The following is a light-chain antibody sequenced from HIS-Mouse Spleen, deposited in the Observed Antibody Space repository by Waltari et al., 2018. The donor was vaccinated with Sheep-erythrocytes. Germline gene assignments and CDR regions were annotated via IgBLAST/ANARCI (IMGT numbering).Light chain of an antibody. J-gene: IGKJ4*01. CDR3: QQYVNLPLT. CDR2: EAS. CDR1: QDISNY. Sequence: DIPMTQSPSSLSASVGDRVTITCQASQDISNYLNWYQQKPGKAPKLLIYEASNLETGVPSRLSGIGSGTDITFTISSLQPEVIATYYCQQYVNLPLTFGGGTQVEIK. V-gene: IGKV1-33*01.